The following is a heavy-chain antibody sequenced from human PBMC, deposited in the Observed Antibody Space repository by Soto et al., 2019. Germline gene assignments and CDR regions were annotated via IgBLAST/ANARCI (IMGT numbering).Heavy chain of an antibody. CDR1: GFTFSSYA. Sequence: QVQLVESGGGVVQPGRSLRLSCAASGFTFSSYAMHWVRQAPGKGLEWVAVISYDGSNKYYADSVKGRFTISRDNSKNTLYLQMNSLRAEDTAVYYCARDPTYYYGSGSYSLIYYYGMAVWGQGTTVTVSS. D-gene: IGHD3-10*01. CDR2: ISYDGSNK. J-gene: IGHJ6*02. V-gene: IGHV3-30-3*01. CDR3: ARDPTYYYGSGSYSLIYYYGMAV.